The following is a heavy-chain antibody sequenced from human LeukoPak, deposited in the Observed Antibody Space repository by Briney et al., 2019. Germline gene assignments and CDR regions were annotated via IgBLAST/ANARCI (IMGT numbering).Heavy chain of an antibody. J-gene: IGHJ5*02. V-gene: IGHV5-51*01. D-gene: IGHD3-22*01. CDR3: ARHWARHYYDSSGYPPLEGWFDP. Sequence: GESLKISCKGCGYSFTSYWLGWVRQMPGKGLEWVGIIYPGDSDNRYSTFFQGQVTISADKSIRTAYLQWSGLKASDTAMYYCARHWARHYYDSSGYPPLEGWFDPWGEGTLVSVSS. CDR1: GYSFTSYW. CDR2: IYPGDSDN.